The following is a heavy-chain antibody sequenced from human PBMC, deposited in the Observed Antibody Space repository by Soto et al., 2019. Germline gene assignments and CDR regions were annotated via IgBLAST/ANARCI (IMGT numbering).Heavy chain of an antibody. CDR3: ARDLVVVVAATHYYYGMDV. V-gene: IGHV3-53*02. Sequence: EVQLVETGGGLIQPGGSLRLSCAASGFTVSSHYMSWVRQAPGKGLEWVSVIYSGGSTYYADSVKGRFTISRDNSKNTLYLQMNSLRAEDTAVYYCARDLVVVVAATHYYYGMDVWGRGTTVTVSS. J-gene: IGHJ6*02. CDR2: IYSGGST. CDR1: GFTVSSHY. D-gene: IGHD2-15*01.